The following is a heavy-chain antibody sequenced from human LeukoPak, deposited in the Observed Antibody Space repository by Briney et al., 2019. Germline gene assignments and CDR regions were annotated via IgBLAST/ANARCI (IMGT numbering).Heavy chain of an antibody. J-gene: IGHJ4*02. CDR2: IYYSGST. V-gene: IGHV4-59*01. CDR1: GGSISTYY. D-gene: IGHD3-3*01. Sequence: ASETLSLTCSVSGGSISTYYWTWIRQPPGKGLEWIGYIYYSGSTNYNPSLKSRVTISLDTSKNQFSLKLSSVTAADTAVYYCARAILSGYPDSWGQGTLVIVFS. CDR3: ARAILSGYPDS.